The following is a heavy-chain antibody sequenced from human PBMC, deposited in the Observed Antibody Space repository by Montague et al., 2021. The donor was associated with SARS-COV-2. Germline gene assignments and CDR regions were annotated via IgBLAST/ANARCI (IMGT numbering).Heavy chain of an antibody. V-gene: IGHV4-39*01. CDR2: IYYSGST. D-gene: IGHD3-10*01. CDR1: GGSISSSSNY. Sequence: SETLSLTCTVSGGSISSSSNYWGWIRQPPGKGLEWIGSIYYSGSTYYDSSLESRVTMSVDTSKNQFSLKLNSVTAADAAVYYCARLVWFGELSSENWFDPWGQGTLVTVSS. CDR3: ARLVWFGELSSENWFDP. J-gene: IGHJ5*02.